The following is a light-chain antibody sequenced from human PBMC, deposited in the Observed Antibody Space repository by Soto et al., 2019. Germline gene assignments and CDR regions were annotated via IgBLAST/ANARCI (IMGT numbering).Light chain of an antibody. CDR1: QTSSSW. J-gene: IGKJ1*01. Sequence: DIQMTPSPSTLSGSVADRVTITCRASQTSSSWLAWYQQTPGKAPKLLIYKASTLKSGVPSRFSGSGSGTEFTLTISSLQPDDFATYYCQHYNSYSEAFGQGTKVDIK. CDR2: KAS. V-gene: IGKV1-5*03. CDR3: QHYNSYSEA.